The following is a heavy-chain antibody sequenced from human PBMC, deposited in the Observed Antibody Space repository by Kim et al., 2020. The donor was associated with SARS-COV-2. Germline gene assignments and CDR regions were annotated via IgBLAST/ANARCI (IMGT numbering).Heavy chain of an antibody. V-gene: IGHV3-11*01. CDR2: ISSSAINM. D-gene: IGHD1-20*01. CDR3: ARVHGNYNSLASYYYFYMDG. Sequence: GGSLRLSCAASGFTFGDYYMSWIRQAPGKGLEWVSYISSSAINMYYADSVKGRFTISRDNAKNSLYLQVNSLRAEDTAVYYCARVHGNYNSLASYYYFYMDGWGKGTTVTVSS. J-gene: IGHJ6*03. CDR1: GFTFGDYY.